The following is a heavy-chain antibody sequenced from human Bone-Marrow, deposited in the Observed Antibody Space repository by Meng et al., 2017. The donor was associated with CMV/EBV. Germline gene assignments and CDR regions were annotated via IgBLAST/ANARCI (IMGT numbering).Heavy chain of an antibody. CDR2: IYSGGST. CDR3: ASSPPQLGYFDY. J-gene: IGHJ4*02. V-gene: IGHV3-66*01. Sequence: LSCAASGFTFNSYAMSWVRQAPGKGLEWVSVIYSGGSTYYADSVKGRFTISRDNSKNTLYLQMNSLRAEDTAVYYCASSPPQLGYFDYWGQGTLVTVSS. CDR1: GFTFNSYA. D-gene: IGHD6-13*01.